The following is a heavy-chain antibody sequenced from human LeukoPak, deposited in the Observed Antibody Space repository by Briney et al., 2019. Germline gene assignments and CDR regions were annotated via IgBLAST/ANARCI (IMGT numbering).Heavy chain of an antibody. CDR1: GYTFTTYD. Sequence: GSVKVSCKASGYTFTTYDINWVRQAPGQGLEWMGWMNPNSGNTDLVQKFQGRVTFTRDITMRTAYMELSSLRSDDTAVYFCARGASRSFDYWGQGTLVTVSS. CDR3: ARGASRSFDY. J-gene: IGHJ4*02. V-gene: IGHV1-8*03. CDR2: MNPNSGNT.